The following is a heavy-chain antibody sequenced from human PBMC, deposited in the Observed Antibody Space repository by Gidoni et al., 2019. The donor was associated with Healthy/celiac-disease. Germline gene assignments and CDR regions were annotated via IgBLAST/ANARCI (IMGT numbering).Heavy chain of an antibody. Sequence: QVQLVESGGGLFKPGGSLRLSCAAAGFTFSDYYMSWIRHAPGKGLEWVSYSSSSGSTIYYADSVKGRFTISRDNAKNSLYLQMNSLRAEDTAVYYCARDKDDPNMVQGVTALSGNYYYGMDVWGQGTTVTVSS. CDR2: SSSSGSTI. CDR3: ARDKDDPNMVQGVTALSGNYYYGMDV. J-gene: IGHJ6*02. D-gene: IGHD3-10*01. V-gene: IGHV3-11*01. CDR1: GFTFSDYY.